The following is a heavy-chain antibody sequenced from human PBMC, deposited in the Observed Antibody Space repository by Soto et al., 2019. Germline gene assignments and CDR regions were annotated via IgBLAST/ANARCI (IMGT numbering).Heavy chain of an antibody. Sequence: ASVKFSCKASGGTFSSYAISWVRQAPGQGLEWMGGIIPIFGTANYAQKFQGRVTITADESTSTAYMELSSLRSEDTAVYYCARCGNWNYYYGMDVWGQGTTVTVSS. V-gene: IGHV1-69*13. CDR1: GGTFSSYA. CDR2: IIPIFGTA. D-gene: IGHD1-20*01. J-gene: IGHJ6*02. CDR3: ARCGNWNYYYGMDV.